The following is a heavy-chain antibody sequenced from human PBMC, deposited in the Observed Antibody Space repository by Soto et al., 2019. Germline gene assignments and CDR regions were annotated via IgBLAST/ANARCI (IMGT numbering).Heavy chain of an antibody. V-gene: IGHV3-21*01. CDR1: GFIFTSYS. J-gene: IGHJ1*01. CDR3: ARDRSADRFVQYFQH. D-gene: IGHD6-19*01. Sequence: EVQLVESGGGLVQRGGSLRLSCAASGFIFTSYSMVWVRQAPGKGLEWVSSISSRSDSIYYADSVKGRFTISRDNAQNSLYLQMNSLTSEDTAVYYCARDRSADRFVQYFQHWCPGTLVTASS. CDR2: ISSRSDSI.